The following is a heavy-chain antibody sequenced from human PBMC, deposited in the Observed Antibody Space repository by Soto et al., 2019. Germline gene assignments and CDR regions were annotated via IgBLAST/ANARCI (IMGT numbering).Heavy chain of an antibody. J-gene: IGHJ4*02. V-gene: IGHV2-5*02. CDR3: AHLSGLRRFRGSPKKDHPNFDY. Sequence: SGPTLVNPTQTLTLTCTFSGFSLSTSGVGVGWIRQPPGKALEWLALIYWDDDKRYSPSLKSRLTITKDTSKNQVVLTMTNMDPVDTATYYCAHLSGLRRFRGSPKKDHPNFDYWGQGTLVTVSS. CDR1: GFSLSTSGVG. D-gene: IGHD3-16*01. CDR2: IYWDDDK.